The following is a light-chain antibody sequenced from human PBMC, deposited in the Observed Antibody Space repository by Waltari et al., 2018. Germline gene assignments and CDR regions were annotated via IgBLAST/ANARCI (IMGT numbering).Light chain of an antibody. CDR3: QSYDTSLSVV. CDR1: GSNIGAGSD. J-gene: IGLJ3*02. V-gene: IGLV1-40*01. Sequence: QSVLTQPPSVSGAPGQRVTISCTGSGSNIGAGSDVHWYQQLPRAAPKLLIFGGLSRPLVFPARFFGSTSGTSASLAITGLQAEDEADYYCQSYDTSLSVVFGGGTKLTVL. CDR2: GGL.